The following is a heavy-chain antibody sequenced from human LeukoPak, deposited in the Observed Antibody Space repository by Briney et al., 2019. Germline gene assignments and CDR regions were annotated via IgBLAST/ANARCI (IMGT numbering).Heavy chain of an antibody. CDR3: ARGYCGGDCYGD. D-gene: IGHD2-21*02. V-gene: IGHV3-21*01. CDR2: ISGSSRHI. Sequence: GGSLRLSCAASRFTFSDYTMNWVRQAPGKGLEYVSSISGSSRHIYYADSVKGRFTISRDNTKSSLYLQMNSLRVEDMAVYYCARGYCGGDCYGDWGQGTLVTVSS. CDR1: RFTFSDYT. J-gene: IGHJ1*01.